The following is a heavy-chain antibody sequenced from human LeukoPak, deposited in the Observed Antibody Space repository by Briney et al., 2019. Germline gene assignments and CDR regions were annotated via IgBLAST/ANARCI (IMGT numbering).Heavy chain of an antibody. V-gene: IGHV1-46*01. D-gene: IGHD4-11*01. CDR2: INPSGGST. CDR1: GYTFTSYY. Sequence: ASVKVSCKASGYTFTSYYIYWVRQAPGQGLEWMGIINPSGGSTNYAQKFQGRVTMTRDTSTSTVYMELSSLRSEDSAVYYCARWTTTYLDYWGQGTLVTVSS. J-gene: IGHJ4*02. CDR3: ARWTTTYLDY.